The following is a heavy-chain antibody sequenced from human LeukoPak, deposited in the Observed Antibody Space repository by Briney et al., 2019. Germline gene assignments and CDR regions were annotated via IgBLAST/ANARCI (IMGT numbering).Heavy chain of an antibody. V-gene: IGHV1-69*06. Sequence: SVKVSCKASGGTFSSYAISWVRQAPGQGLEWMGGIIPIFGTANYAQKFQGRVTMTEDTSTDTAYMELSSLRSEDTAVYYCATGVSPGTFGVVPPDAFDIWGQGTMVTVSS. J-gene: IGHJ3*02. CDR3: ATGVSPGTFGVVPPDAFDI. D-gene: IGHD3-3*01. CDR1: GGTFSSYA. CDR2: IIPIFGTA.